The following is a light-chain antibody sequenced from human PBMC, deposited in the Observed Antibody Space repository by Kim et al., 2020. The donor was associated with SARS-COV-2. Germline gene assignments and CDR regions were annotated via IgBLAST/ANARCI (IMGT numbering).Light chain of an antibody. CDR3: QSYDSSNVV. J-gene: IGLJ2*01. V-gene: IGLV6-57*03. CDR1: NGSIASKY. CDR2: EDN. Sequence: GQQETRSCPRRNGSIASKYVQWYQQRPGSAPTTVIYEDNRRPSGVPDRFAGSSDSSSTSATLTVSGLKTADEADYYCQSYDSSNVVFGGGTKLTVL.